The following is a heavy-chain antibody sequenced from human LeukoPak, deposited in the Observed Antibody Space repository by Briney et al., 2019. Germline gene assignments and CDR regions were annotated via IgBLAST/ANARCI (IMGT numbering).Heavy chain of an antibody. J-gene: IGHJ4*02. V-gene: IGHV3-23*01. CDR2: MRGSGGSK. CDR3: AKDDYFDY. CDR1: GFTFSSYA. Sequence: GGSLRLSCAASGFTFSSYAMSWVRQAPGKGLEWVSGMRGSGGSKYYADSVKGRFTISRDNPKNTLYLQMNSLGAEDTAVYYCAKDDYFDYWGQGTLVTVSS.